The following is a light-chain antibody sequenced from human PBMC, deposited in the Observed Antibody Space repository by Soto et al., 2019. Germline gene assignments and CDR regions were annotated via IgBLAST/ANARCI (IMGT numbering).Light chain of an antibody. Sequence: QSVLTQPPSASGSPGQSVTISCTGTSSDVGYYNYVSWYQQHPGKAPTLMIYEVNKRPSGVPDRFSGSKSGNTASLTVSGLQAEDEADYYCSSHAGYNNFYVFGTGTKLTVL. CDR2: EVN. V-gene: IGLV2-8*01. CDR3: SSHAGYNNFYV. J-gene: IGLJ1*01. CDR1: SSDVGYYNY.